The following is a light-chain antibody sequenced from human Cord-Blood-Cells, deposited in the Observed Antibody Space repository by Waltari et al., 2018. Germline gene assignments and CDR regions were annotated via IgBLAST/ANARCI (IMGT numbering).Light chain of an antibody. Sequence: QSALTQPASVSGSPGQSLTISCTGTSSDVGGYNYVSCYQQHPGKAPKLMIYEVSNRPSGVSNRFSGSKSGNTASLTISGLQAEDEADYYCSSYTSSSTYVFGTGTKVTVL. J-gene: IGLJ1*01. CDR2: EVS. CDR1: SSDVGGYNY. V-gene: IGLV2-14*01. CDR3: SSYTSSSTYV.